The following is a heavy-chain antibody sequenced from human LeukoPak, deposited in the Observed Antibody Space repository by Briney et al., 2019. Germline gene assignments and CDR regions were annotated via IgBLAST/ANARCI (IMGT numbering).Heavy chain of an antibody. V-gene: IGHV4-4*02. CDR1: GGSISSSNW. CDR3: ASKGRSGPFNWFDP. Sequence: PSGTLSLTCAVSGGSISSSNWWSWVRPPPGKGLEWIGEIYHSGSTNYNPSLKSRVTISVDKSKNQFSLKLSSVTAADTAVYYCASKGRSGPFNWFDPWGQGTLVTVSS. D-gene: IGHD2-15*01. J-gene: IGHJ5*02. CDR2: IYHSGST.